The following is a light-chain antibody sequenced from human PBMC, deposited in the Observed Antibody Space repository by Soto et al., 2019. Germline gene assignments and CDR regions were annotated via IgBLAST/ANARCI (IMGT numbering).Light chain of an antibody. Sequence: AIRMTQSPSSFSASTGDRVTITCRASPGISSYLAWYQQKPGKAPKLLIYAASTLQSGVPSRFSGSGSGTDFTLTISCLQSEDFATYYCQQYYKRWTFGQGTKVEIK. J-gene: IGKJ1*01. CDR1: PGISSY. CDR2: AAS. V-gene: IGKV1-8*01. CDR3: QQYYKRWT.